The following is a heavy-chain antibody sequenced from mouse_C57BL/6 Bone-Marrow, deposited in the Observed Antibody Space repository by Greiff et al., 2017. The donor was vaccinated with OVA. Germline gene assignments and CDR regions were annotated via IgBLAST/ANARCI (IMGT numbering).Heavy chain of an antibody. Sequence: VQLQQSGAELVRPGASVTLSCKASGYTFTDYEMHWVKQTPVHGLEWIGAIDPETGGTAYNQKFKGKAILTADKSSSTAYMDLRSLTSEDSAVYYCTRGYSNYYAIDYWGQGTSVTVSS. CDR3: TRGYSNYYAIDY. D-gene: IGHD2-5*01. J-gene: IGHJ4*01. V-gene: IGHV1-15*01. CDR2: IDPETGGT. CDR1: GYTFTDYE.